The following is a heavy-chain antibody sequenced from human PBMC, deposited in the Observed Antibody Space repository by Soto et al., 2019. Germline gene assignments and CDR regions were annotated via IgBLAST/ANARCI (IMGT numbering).Heavy chain of an antibody. CDR3: ARGLWLPARTGYYFYY. CDR2: MRHSGST. J-gene: IGHJ4*02. CDR1: GESISSADFY. V-gene: IGHV4-31*03. D-gene: IGHD2-21*01. Sequence: PSETLSLTCTVSGESISSADFYWSWIRQHPGKGLEWIGYMRHSGSTFYNPSLRSRLHISVGTSANQFSLRLTSVTAADTAVYYCARGLWLPARTGYYFYYWGQGTLVTVSS.